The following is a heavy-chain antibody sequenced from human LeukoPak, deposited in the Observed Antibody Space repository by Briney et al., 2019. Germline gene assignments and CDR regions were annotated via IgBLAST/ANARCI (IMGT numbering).Heavy chain of an antibody. D-gene: IGHD4-17*01. CDR3: ARYRGGGDYDY. CDR2: IKQDGSDK. Sequence: GGSLRLSCAASVFVFRSNWMTWVREAPGKGLEWVANIKQDGSDKYYVDSVKGRFPISRDNAKNSLYLQMNSLRAEDTAVYYCARYRGGGDYDYWGQGTLVTVSS. CDR1: VFVFRSNW. J-gene: IGHJ4*02. V-gene: IGHV3-7*02.